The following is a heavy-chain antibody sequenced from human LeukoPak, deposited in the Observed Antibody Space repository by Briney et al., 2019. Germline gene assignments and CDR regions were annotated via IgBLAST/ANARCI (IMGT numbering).Heavy chain of an antibody. J-gene: IGHJ4*02. D-gene: IGHD5-18*01. CDR3: AKDFPIDIQRGIFDY. V-gene: IGHV3-23*01. Sequence: PGGSLRLSCAVSGFTFSSYGMSWVRQSPGKGLEWVSAISGSGGTTYYVDSVKGRFTISRDNSKNTLYLQMNSLRVEDTAVYYCAKDFPIDIQRGIFDYWGQGTLVTVSS. CDR1: GFTFSSYG. CDR2: ISGSGGTT.